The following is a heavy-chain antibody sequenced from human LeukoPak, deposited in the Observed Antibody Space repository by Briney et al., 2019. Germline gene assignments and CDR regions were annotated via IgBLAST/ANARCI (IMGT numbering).Heavy chain of an antibody. CDR3: AKDGGGIVVVPAKY. CDR1: GFTFSSYA. CDR2: ISGSGGST. D-gene: IGHD2-2*01. V-gene: IGHV3-23*01. J-gene: IGHJ4*02. Sequence: GGSLRLSCAASGFTFSSYAMSWVRQAPGKGLEWVSAISGSGGSTYYADSVKGRFTISRDNSKNTLYLQMNSLRAEDTAVYYCAKDGGGIVVVPAKYWGQGTLATVSS.